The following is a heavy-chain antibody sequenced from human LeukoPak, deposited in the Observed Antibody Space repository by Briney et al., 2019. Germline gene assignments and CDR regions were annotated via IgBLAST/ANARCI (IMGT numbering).Heavy chain of an antibody. J-gene: IGHJ4*02. CDR2: IKQDGSEK. D-gene: IGHD1-26*01. CDR1: GFTFSSSW. V-gene: IGHV3-7*05. CDR3: ARDVGGSLDY. Sequence: SGGSLRLSCAASGFTFSSSWMAWVPQAPGKGPEWVANIKQDGSEKYYVDSVKGRFTISRDNAKNSLYLQMNSLRAEDTALYYCARDVGGSLDYWGQGTLVTVSS.